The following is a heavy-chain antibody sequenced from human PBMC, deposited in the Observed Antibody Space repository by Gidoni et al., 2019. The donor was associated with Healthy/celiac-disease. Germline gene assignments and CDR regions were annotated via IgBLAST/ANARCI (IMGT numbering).Heavy chain of an antibody. CDR2: IRSKAYGGTT. D-gene: IGHD3-10*01. CDR1: GFTFGDYA. J-gene: IGHJ6*02. CDR3: TRDITMVRGVILYYYYYGMDV. V-gene: IGHV3-49*05. Sequence: EVQLVESGGGLVKPGRSLRLSCTASGFTFGDYAMRWFRQAPGKGLEWVGFIRSKAYGGTTEYAASVKGRFTISRDDSKSIAYLQMNSLKTEDTAVYYCTRDITMVRGVILYYYYYGMDVWGQGTTVTVSS.